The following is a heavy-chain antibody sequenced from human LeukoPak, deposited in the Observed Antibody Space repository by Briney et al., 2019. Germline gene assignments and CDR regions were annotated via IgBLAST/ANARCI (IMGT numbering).Heavy chain of an antibody. V-gene: IGHV3-15*01. CDR1: GFTFNSAW. CDR2: IKSKIDCGTI. D-gene: IGHD2-15*01. J-gene: IGHJ4*02. Sequence: GGSLRLSCAASGFTFNSAWMNWVRHAPGKGLEWAGRIKSKIDCGTIDYTAPVKGRFPISRDDSKNTVYLQMNSLKTEDTAVYYCATQGYCSGNTCEAFDYWGQGTLVTVSS. CDR3: ATQGYCSGNTCEAFDY.